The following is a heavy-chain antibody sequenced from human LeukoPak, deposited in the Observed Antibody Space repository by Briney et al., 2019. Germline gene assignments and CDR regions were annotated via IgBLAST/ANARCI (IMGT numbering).Heavy chain of an antibody. CDR1: GFTFRSYN. V-gene: IGHV3-21*01. Sequence: GGSLRLSCAASGFTFRSYNMNWVRQAPGKRPEWVSSISSSSSYIYYADSVKGRFTISRDNAKNSLYLQMNSLRAEDTALYYCTRGASRADYWGQGTLVTVSS. CDR2: ISSSSSYI. J-gene: IGHJ4*02. CDR3: TRGASRADY.